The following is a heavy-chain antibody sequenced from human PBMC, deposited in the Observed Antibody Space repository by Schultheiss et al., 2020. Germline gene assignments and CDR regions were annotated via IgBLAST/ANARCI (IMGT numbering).Heavy chain of an antibody. D-gene: IGHD3-3*01. V-gene: IGHV3-7*03. CDR1: GFTFSSYS. CDR2: IKQDGSER. Sequence: GGSLRLSCAASGFTFSSYSMNWVRQAPGKGLEWVANIKQDGSERYYVDSVKGRFTISRDNAKNSLYLQMNSLRAEDTALYYCARALEDYYYYGMDVWGQGTLVTVSS. J-gene: IGHJ6*02. CDR3: ARALEDYYYYGMDV.